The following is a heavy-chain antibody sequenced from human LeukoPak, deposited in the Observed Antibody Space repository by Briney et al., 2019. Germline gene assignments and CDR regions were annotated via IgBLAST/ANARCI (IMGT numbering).Heavy chain of an antibody. D-gene: IGHD3-22*01. CDR2: ISAYNGNT. Sequence: GASVKVSCKASGYTFTSYGISWVRQAPGQGLEWMGWISAYNGNTNYAQKLQGRVTMTTDTSTSTACMELRSLRSDDTAVYYCASPTYYYDSSGPSRAFDIWGQGTMVTVSS. CDR3: ASPTYYYDSSGPSRAFDI. CDR1: GYTFTSYG. V-gene: IGHV1-18*01. J-gene: IGHJ3*02.